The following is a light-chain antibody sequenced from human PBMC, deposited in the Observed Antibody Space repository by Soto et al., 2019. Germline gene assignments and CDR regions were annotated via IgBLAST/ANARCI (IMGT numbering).Light chain of an antibody. CDR3: QQGSDWPIT. CDR1: QSVSTY. J-gene: IGKJ1*01. Sequence: EIVLTQSPATLSLSPGQRATLSCRTSQSVSTYLAWYQKKPGQAPRLLIYDTSNRATGIPARFSGSGSGTDFTLTISSLEPEDFAVYYCQQGSDWPITFGQGTKVDIK. CDR2: DTS. V-gene: IGKV3-11*01.